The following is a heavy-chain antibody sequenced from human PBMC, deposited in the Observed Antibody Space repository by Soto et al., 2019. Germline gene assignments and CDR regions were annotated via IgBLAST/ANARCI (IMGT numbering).Heavy chain of an antibody. CDR1: GFTFSGSA. J-gene: IGHJ4*02. V-gene: IGHV3-73*01. Sequence: GGSLRLSCAASGFTFSGSAMHWVRQASGKGLEWVGRIRSKANSYATAYAASVKGRFTISRDDSKNTAYLQMNSLKTEDTAVYYCTSNFILTGYQGSYWGQGTLVTVSS. D-gene: IGHD3-9*01. CDR3: TSNFILTGYQGSY. CDR2: IRSKANSYAT.